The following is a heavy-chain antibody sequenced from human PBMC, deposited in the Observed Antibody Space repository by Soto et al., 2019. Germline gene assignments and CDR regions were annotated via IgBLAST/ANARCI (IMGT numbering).Heavy chain of an antibody. CDR3: AKDWDIVVVPAARYYYYAMDV. CDR1: GFTFSSYA. V-gene: IGHV3-23*01. CDR2: ISGSGGST. Sequence: PGGSLRLSCAASGFTFSSYAMSWVRQASGKGLEWVSAISGSGGSTYYADSVKGRFTISRDNSKNTLYLQMNSLRAEDTAVYYCAKDWDIVVVPAARYYYYAMDVWGQGTTVTVSS. D-gene: IGHD2-2*01. J-gene: IGHJ6*02.